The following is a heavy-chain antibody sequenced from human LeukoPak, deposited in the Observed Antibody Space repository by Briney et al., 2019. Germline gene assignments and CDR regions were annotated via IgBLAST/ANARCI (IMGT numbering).Heavy chain of an antibody. CDR2: VSYTGST. CDR1: GGSLSGYY. V-gene: IGHV4-59*01. D-gene: IGHD1-26*01. J-gene: IGHJ4*02. Sequence: SETLSLTCTVSGGSLSGYYWSWIRQPPGKGLEWIGCVSYTGSTNYNPSLKSRVTMSADTSKNQFSLKLSSVTAADTAVYFCARVGGWEPKLHGVTFDYLGQGTLVTVSS. CDR3: ARVGGWEPKLHGVTFDY.